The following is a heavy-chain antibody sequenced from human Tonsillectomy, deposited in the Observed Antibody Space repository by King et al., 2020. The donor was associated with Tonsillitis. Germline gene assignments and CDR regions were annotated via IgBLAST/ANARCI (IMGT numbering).Heavy chain of an antibody. J-gene: IGHJ6*02. CDR1: GFTFSSYA. Sequence: VQLVESGGGVVQPGRSLRLSCTASGFTFSSYAMHWVRQAPGKGLEWVAIISYDGSNKYYADSVKGRFTIYRDNTKNTLYLQMNSLRAEDTAVYYCARERVVAGSGGMDVRGQGATVTVSS. D-gene: IGHD6-19*01. V-gene: IGHV3-30*04. CDR2: ISYDGSNK. CDR3: ARERVVAGSGGMDV.